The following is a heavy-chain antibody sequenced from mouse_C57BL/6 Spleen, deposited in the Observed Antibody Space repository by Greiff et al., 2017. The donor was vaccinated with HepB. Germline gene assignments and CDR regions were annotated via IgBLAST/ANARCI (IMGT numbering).Heavy chain of an antibody. V-gene: IGHV5-17*01. J-gene: IGHJ3*01. CDR1: GFTFSDYG. D-gene: IGHD1-1*01. Sequence: EVMLVESGGGLVKPGGSLKLSCAASGFTFSDYGMHWVRQAPEKGLEWVAYISSGSSTINYADTVKGRFTISRDNAKNTLFLQMTSLRSEDAAMYYCANYYGSSPFAYWGQGTLVTVSA. CDR3: ANYYGSSPFAY. CDR2: ISSGSSTI.